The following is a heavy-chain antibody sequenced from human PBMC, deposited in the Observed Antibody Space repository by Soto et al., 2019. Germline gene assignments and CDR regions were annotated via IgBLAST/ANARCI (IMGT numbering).Heavy chain of an antibody. CDR2: IYYSGST. V-gene: IGHV4-59*01. D-gene: IGHD5-12*01. J-gene: IGHJ4*02. Sequence: SETLSLTCTVSGGSISSYYWSWIRQPPGKGLEWIGYIYYSGSTNYNPSLKSRVTISVDTSKNQFSLKLSSVTAADTAVYYCARDLGGYEHFDYWGQGALVTVSS. CDR3: ARDLGGYEHFDY. CDR1: GGSISSYY.